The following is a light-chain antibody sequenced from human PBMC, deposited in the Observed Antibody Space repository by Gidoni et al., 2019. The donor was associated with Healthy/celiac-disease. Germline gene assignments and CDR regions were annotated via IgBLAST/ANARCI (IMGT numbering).Light chain of an antibody. J-gene: IGKJ1*01. Sequence: PGERVTLSCRASPSVSSSYLHWYQQKPGQAPRLLIYGASTRATSIPARFSGSGSGTEFTLTISSLQPEDVAVYYCQQDYNLPWTFGQGTKVEIK. CDR2: GAS. CDR1: PSVSSSY. V-gene: IGKV3D-7*01. CDR3: QQDYNLPWT.